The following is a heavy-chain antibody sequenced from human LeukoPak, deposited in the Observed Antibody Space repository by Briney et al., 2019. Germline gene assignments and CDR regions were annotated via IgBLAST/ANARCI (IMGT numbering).Heavy chain of an antibody. CDR3: ARQQAAAGNDLFDY. CDR2: IYYSGST. D-gene: IGHD6-13*01. J-gene: IGHJ4*02. V-gene: IGHV4-39*01. Sequence: SETLSLTCTVSGGSISSSSYYWGWIRQPPGKGLEWIGSIYYSGSTYYNPSLKSRVTISVDTSKNQFSLKLSCVTAADTAVYYCARQQAAAGNDLFDYWGQGTLVTVSS. CDR1: GGSISSSSYY.